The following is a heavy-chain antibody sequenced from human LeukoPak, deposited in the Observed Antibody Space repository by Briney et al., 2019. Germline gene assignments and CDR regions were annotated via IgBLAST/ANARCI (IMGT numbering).Heavy chain of an antibody. D-gene: IGHD1-26*01. CDR3: ARDYPLRERSGNYYMDV. J-gene: IGHJ6*03. Sequence: GGSLTLSCAASGFTFSSFGMSWLPQAPGKGREWVANKKKDGSEKYYVDSVKGRFSISRDNAKNSLYLQMNSLRAEDTAAYYCARDYPLRERSGNYYMDVWGKGTTVTVSS. CDR1: GFTFSSFG. CDR2: KKKDGSEK. V-gene: IGHV3-7*01.